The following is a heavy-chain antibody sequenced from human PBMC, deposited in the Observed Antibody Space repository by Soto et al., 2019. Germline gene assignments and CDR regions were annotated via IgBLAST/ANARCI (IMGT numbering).Heavy chain of an antibody. D-gene: IGHD4-17*01. CDR3: TSSTVTTYFDC. V-gene: IGHV3-30-3*01. Sequence: GGSLRLSCAASGFTFSAYAMHWVRQAPGKGLEWVTGISYDGSNKYYAGSVKGRFTISRDNSMDTLYLHMNNLRADDTAMYYCTSSTVTTYFDCWGQGTLVTVSS. CDR2: ISYDGSNK. CDR1: GFTFSAYA. J-gene: IGHJ4*02.